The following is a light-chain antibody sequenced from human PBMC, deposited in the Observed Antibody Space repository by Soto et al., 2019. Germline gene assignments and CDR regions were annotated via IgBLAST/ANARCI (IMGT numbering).Light chain of an antibody. CDR1: RSDIGAYNF. CDR3: TSWTTSTTMI. V-gene: IGLV2-14*03. J-gene: IGLJ2*01. CDR2: DVN. Sequence: QSALTQPASVSGSPGQSITISGTGTRSDIGAYNFVSWYQQHPGKAPKLMLYDVNIRPSGVSNRFSGSKSGNTASLTISGLQAEDEADYYCTSWTTSTTMIFGGGTKLTVL.